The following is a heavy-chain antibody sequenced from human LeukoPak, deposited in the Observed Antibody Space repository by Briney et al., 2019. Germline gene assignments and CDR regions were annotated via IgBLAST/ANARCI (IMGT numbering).Heavy chain of an antibody. J-gene: IGHJ5*02. CDR1: GYSFTTHY. CDR2: INPNSGGT. CDR3: ARDAVNIVVVPAANWFDP. V-gene: IGHV1-2*02. Sequence: GASVKVSCKTSGYSFTTHYMYWVRQAPGQGLEWMGWINPNSGGTSYTQKFQGRVTMTRDTSISTAYMELSRLRSDDTAVYYCARDAVNIVVVPAANWFDPWGQGTLVTVSS. D-gene: IGHD2-2*01.